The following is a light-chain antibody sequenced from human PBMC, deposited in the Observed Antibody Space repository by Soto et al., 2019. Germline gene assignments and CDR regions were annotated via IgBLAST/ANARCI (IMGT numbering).Light chain of an antibody. CDR1: SSDVGGYNY. CDR3: CSYAGSYTCHVV. V-gene: IGLV2-11*01. CDR2: DVS. Sequence: QSALTQPRSVSGSPGQSVTISCTGTSSDVGGYNYVSWYQQHPGKAPKLMIYDVSKRPSGVPDRFSGSKSGNTASLTISGLQAEDEADDYCCSYAGSYTCHVVFGGGTKLTVL. J-gene: IGLJ2*01.